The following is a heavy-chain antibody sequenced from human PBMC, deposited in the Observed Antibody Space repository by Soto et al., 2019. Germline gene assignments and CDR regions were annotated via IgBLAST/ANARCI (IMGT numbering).Heavy chain of an antibody. V-gene: IGHV1-2*02. D-gene: IGHD5-18*01. CDR3: APHTLDTGMPSGY. CDR2: INPNSGGT. CDR1: GYTFTGYY. Sequence: GASVKVSCKASGYTFTGYYMHWLRQSPGQGLEWMGWINPNSGGTNYAQKLQSRVTLTTDTSPSTAYMELRSLRSDDTAVYYCAPHTLDTGMPSGYWGQGPLVIVSS. J-gene: IGHJ4*02.